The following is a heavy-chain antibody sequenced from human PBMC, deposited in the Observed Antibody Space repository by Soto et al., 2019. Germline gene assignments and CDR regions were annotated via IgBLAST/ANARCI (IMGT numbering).Heavy chain of an antibody. D-gene: IGHD3-22*01. J-gene: IGHJ6*02. CDR3: ASNYYDSSGYYFNYYYYGMDV. CDR1: GFTFSSYG. V-gene: IGHV3-33*01. CDR2: IWYDGSNK. Sequence: QVQLVESGGGVVQPGRSLRLSCAASGFTFSSYGMHWVRQAPGKGLEWVAVIWYDGSNKYYADSVKGRFTISRDNSKNTLYLQMNSLRADDTAVYYCASNYYDSSGYYFNYYYYGMDVWGQGTTVTVSS.